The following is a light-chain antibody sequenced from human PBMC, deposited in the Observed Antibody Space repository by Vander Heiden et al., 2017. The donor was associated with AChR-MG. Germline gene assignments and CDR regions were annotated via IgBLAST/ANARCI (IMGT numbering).Light chain of an antibody. J-gene: IGKJ1*01. CDR2: CAS. Sequence: DIVLTQSPDSLAVSLGLTATPNYRPSQSCLYSSNNKNFLAWYQQKRGQPPKVLIYCASTRESGVPDRFSGSGSGTDFTLTISSLQAEDVAVYFCQQYYVTPWTFGQGTKVDIK. CDR3: QQYYVTPWT. CDR1: QSCLYSSNNKNF. V-gene: IGKV4-1*01.